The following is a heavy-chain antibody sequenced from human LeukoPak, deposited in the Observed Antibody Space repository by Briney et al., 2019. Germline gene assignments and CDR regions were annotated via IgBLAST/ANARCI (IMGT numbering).Heavy chain of an antibody. CDR3: ARDGPDCSSTSCYISYHYYGMDV. V-gene: IGHV4-4*07. J-gene: IGHJ6*02. CDR1: GGSISSYY. Sequence: PSETLSLTCTVSGGSISSYYWSWIRQPAGKGLEWIGRIEASGSTNYNPSLKSRVTMSVDTSKNQFSLKLKSVTAADTAVYYCARDGPDCSSTSCYISYHYYGMDVWGQGTTVTVSS. D-gene: IGHD2-2*02. CDR2: IEASGST.